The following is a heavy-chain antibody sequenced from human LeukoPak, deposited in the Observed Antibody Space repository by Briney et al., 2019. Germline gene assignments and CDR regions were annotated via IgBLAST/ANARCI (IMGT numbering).Heavy chain of an antibody. V-gene: IGHV4-39*07. Sequence: ESGPGLVKPSETLSLTCTVSGGSISSSSYYWGWIRQPPGKGLEWIGSIYHSGSTYYNPSLKSRVTISVDTSKNQFSLKLSSVTAADTAVYYCARVGYCGGDCPWGQGTLVTVSS. CDR3: ARVGYCGGDCP. CDR1: GGSISSSSYY. D-gene: IGHD2-21*02. CDR2: IYHSGST. J-gene: IGHJ5*02.